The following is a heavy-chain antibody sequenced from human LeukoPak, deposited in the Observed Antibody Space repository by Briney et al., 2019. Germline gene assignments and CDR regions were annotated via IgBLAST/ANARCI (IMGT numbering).Heavy chain of an antibody. CDR3: ARGSVNYDSAGYYSDFDY. V-gene: IGHV3-21*01. D-gene: IGHD3-22*01. CDR1: GFTFSSYS. Sequence: GGSLRLSCAASGFTFSSYSMNWVRQAPGKGLEWVSSISSSSSYIYYADSVKGRFTISRDNAKDSVYLQMNSLRAEDTAVYYCARGSVNYDSAGYYSDFDYWGQGTLVTVSS. J-gene: IGHJ4*02. CDR2: ISSSSSYI.